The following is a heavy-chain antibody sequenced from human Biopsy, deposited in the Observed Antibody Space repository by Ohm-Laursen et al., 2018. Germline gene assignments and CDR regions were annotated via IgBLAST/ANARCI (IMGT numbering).Heavy chain of an antibody. Sequence: DTLSLTCSVSGGSIRGSTYYWGWIRQPPGKGLEWIGEINHGGTTKYYNPSLRSRASISKDTSKNQFSLRLTSVSAADTAVYYCARGRNYIWGNEPWDWGQGTLVTVSS. V-gene: IGHV4-39*01. CDR2: INHGGTT. J-gene: IGHJ1*01. CDR1: GGSIRGSTYY. D-gene: IGHD3-16*01. CDR3: ARGRNYIWGNEPWD.